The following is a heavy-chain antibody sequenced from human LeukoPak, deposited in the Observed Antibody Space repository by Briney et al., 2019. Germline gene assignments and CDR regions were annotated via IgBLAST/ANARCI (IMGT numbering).Heavy chain of an antibody. Sequence: ASVKVSCKASGYTFTSYDINWVRQATGQGLEWMGWMNPNSGNTGYAQKFQGRVTMTRNTSISTAYMELSSLRSEDTAVYYCAREGNGVDTAMVIASVYYYYMDVWGKGTTVTVSS. CDR2: MNPNSGNT. V-gene: IGHV1-8*01. J-gene: IGHJ6*03. D-gene: IGHD5-18*01. CDR3: AREGNGVDTAMVIASVYYYYMDV. CDR1: GYTFTSYD.